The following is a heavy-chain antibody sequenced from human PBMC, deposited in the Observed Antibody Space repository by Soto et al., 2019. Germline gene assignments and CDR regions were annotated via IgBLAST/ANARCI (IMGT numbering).Heavy chain of an antibody. V-gene: IGHV3-23*01. CDR1: GFTFSNYA. D-gene: IGHD3-10*01. Sequence: GGSLRLSCAASGFTFSNYAMSWVRQAPGKGLEWVSAISNTGDSTYYADSVKGRFTISRDNSKNTLYLQMNSLRAEDTAVYYCAKEEGYYGSGSYWGQGTMVTVSS. CDR2: ISNTGDST. CDR3: AKEEGYYGSGSY. J-gene: IGHJ3*01.